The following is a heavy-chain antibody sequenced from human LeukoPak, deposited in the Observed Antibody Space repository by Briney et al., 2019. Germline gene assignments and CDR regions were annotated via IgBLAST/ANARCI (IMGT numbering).Heavy chain of an antibody. J-gene: IGHJ3*02. Sequence: PSETLSLTCSVSGGSISTYYWGWIRQPPGKGLEWIGNIFYSGSTYYSPSLRSRVTISLDTSRNQFSLKLNSVTAADTAVYYCAKSNGYGLVDIWGQGTMVTVSS. D-gene: IGHD3-10*01. V-gene: IGHV4-39*07. CDR1: GGSISTYY. CDR3: AKSNGYGLVDI. CDR2: IFYSGST.